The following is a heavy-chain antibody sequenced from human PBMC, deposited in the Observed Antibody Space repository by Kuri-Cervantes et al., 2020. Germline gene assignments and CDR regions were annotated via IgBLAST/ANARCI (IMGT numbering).Heavy chain of an antibody. D-gene: IGHD3-22*01. Sequence: SETLSLTCAVSGHSISTNYYWGWIRQPPGKGLEWIGSIYHSGSTYYNPSLKSRVTISVDTSKNQFSLKLSFVTALDTAVYYCARGAETMIDYWGQGTLVTVSS. J-gene: IGHJ4*02. CDR1: GHSISTNYY. V-gene: IGHV4-38-2*01. CDR2: IYHSGST. CDR3: ARGAETMIDY.